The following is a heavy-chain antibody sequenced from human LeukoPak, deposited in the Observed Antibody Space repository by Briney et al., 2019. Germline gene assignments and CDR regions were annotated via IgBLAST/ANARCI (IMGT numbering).Heavy chain of an antibody. Sequence: SSETLSLTCAVYGGSFSGYYWSWIRQPPGKGLEWIGEINHSGSTNYNPSLKSRVTISVDTSKNQFSLKLSSVTAADTAVYYCARGRGCSGGSCYSSYYYYYMDVWGKGTTVTVSS. V-gene: IGHV4-34*01. CDR1: GGSFSGYY. CDR2: INHSGST. J-gene: IGHJ6*03. D-gene: IGHD2-15*01. CDR3: ARGRGCSGGSCYSSYYYYYMDV.